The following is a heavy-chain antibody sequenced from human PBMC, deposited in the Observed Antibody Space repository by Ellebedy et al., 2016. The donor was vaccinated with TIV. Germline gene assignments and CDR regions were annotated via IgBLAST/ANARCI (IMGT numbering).Heavy chain of an antibody. D-gene: IGHD6-19*01. Sequence: PGGSLRLSCAASGFTFSSYWTHWVRQAPGNGLVWVSHINSDGSSTSYADSVKGRFTISRDNAKNTLYLQMISLRAEDTAVYYCACSRTFDYWGQGTLVTVSS. CDR2: INSDGSST. CDR1: GFTFSSYW. J-gene: IGHJ4*02. CDR3: ACSRTFDY. V-gene: IGHV3-74*01.